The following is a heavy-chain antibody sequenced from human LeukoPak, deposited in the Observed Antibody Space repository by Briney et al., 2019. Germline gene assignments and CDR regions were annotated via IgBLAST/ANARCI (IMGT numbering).Heavy chain of an antibody. CDR3: ARGRGDGYNIDFYFDY. Sequence: GGSLRLSCAASGFTFSSYSMNWVRQAPGKGLEWVSSISCSSSYIYYADSVKGRFTISRDNAKNSLYLQMNSLRAEDTAVYYCARGRGDGYNIDFYFDYWGQGTLVTVSS. CDR2: ISCSSSYI. J-gene: IGHJ4*02. D-gene: IGHD5-24*01. CDR1: GFTFSSYS. V-gene: IGHV3-21*01.